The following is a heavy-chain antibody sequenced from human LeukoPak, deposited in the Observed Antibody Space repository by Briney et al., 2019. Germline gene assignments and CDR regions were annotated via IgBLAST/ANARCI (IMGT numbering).Heavy chain of an antibody. CDR3: ARHRDTAMVTPYYYYYMDV. V-gene: IGHV4-39*01. CDR2: IYYSGST. CDR1: GGSISSSSYY. J-gene: IGHJ6*03. Sequence: KPSETLSLTCPVSGGSISSSSYYWGWIRQPPGKGLEWIGRIYYSGSTYYNPSLKSRFTISVDTSKNQFSLKLSSVTAADTAVYYCARHRDTAMVTPYYYYYMDVWGKGTTVTVSS. D-gene: IGHD5-18*01.